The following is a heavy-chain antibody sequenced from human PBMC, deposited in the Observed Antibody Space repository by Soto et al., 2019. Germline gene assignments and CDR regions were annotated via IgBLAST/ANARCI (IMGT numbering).Heavy chain of an antibody. D-gene: IGHD3-3*01. CDR2: INHSGST. Sequence: SETLSLSCAVYGGSFSGYYWSWIRQPPGKGLEWIGEINHSGSTNYNPSLKSRVTISVDTSKNQFSLKLSSVTAADTAVYYCARARKYYDFWSGYYLIRPGNFDYWGQGTLVTVSS. CDR1: GGSFSGYY. CDR3: ARARKYYDFWSGYYLIRPGNFDY. V-gene: IGHV4-34*01. J-gene: IGHJ4*02.